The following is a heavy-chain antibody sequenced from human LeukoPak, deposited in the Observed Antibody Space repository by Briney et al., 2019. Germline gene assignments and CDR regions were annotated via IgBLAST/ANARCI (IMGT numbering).Heavy chain of an antibody. CDR1: GFTFSDYG. D-gene: IGHD2-15*01. J-gene: IGHJ3*02. CDR2: IWYDGRNK. V-gene: IGHV3-33*01. CDR3: AREVVPPTPASDI. Sequence: GGSLRLSCAASGFTFSDYGFHWVRQAPGKGLEWVAVIWYDGRNKYFADSVKGRFTISRDNSDNTLYLQMNSLRADDTAVYYCAREVVPPTPASDIWGQGTMVAVYS.